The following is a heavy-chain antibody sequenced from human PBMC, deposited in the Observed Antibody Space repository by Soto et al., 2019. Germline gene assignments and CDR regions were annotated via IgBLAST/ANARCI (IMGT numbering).Heavy chain of an antibody. V-gene: IGHV4-31*03. J-gene: IGHJ4*02. D-gene: IGHD3-16*01. CDR3: AREESRGFGGDY. CDR1: GGSISSGGYY. CDR2: IYYSGST. Sequence: SETLSLTCSVSGGSISSGGYYWSWIRQHPGKGLEWIGYIYYSGSTYYNPSLKSRVTISVVTSKNQFSLKLSSVTAADTAVYYCAREESRGFGGDYWGQGTLVTVSS.